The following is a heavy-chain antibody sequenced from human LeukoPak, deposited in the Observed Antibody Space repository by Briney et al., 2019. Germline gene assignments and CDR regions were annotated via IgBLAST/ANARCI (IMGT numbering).Heavy chain of an antibody. J-gene: IGHJ3*02. V-gene: IGHV4-4*02. CDR1: GGSIINSNW. D-gene: IGHD4-23*01. CDR3: ARFRTTVVRYHYHAFDI. Sequence: SETLSLTCAVSGGSIINSNWWSWVRQPPGKGLEWIGEIDHSGSTSYNPSLKSRVTMSVDRSQNQFSQKLSSVTAADTAVYYCARFRTTVVRYHYHAFDIWGQGTTVTVFS. CDR2: IDHSGST.